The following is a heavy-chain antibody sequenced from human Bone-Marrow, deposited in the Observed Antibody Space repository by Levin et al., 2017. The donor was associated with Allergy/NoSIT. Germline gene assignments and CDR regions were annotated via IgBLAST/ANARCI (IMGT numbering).Heavy chain of an antibody. J-gene: IGHJ2*01. CDR2: IYYSGST. CDR1: GGSISSSSYY. Sequence: SQTLSLTCTVSGGSISSSSYYWGWIRQPPGKGLEWIGSIYYSGSTYYNPSLKSRVTISVDTSKNQFSLKLSSVTAADTAVYYCASLTYRGDSSGYYYHYWYFDLWGRGTLVTVSS. D-gene: IGHD3-22*01. V-gene: IGHV4-39*01. CDR3: ASLTYRGDSSGYYYHYWYFDL.